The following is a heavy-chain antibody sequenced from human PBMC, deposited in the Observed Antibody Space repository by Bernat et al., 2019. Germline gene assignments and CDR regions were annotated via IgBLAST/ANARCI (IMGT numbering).Heavy chain of an antibody. CDR2: IWYDGSNE. D-gene: IGHD3-16*01. CDR1: GFTFSSYG. J-gene: IGHJ6*02. Sequence: QVQLVESGGGVVQPGRSLRLSCAASGFTFSSYGMHWFRQAPGKGLEWVAVIWYDGSNEYYADSVKGRFTISSDNSKKTLYVQMNSLRAEDTAVYYCARGGGSTYTYNYGMDVWGQGTPVTVSS. CDR3: ARGGGSTYTYNYGMDV. V-gene: IGHV3-33*01.